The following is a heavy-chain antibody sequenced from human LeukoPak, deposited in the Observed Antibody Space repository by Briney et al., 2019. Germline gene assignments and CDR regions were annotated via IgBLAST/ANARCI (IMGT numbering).Heavy chain of an antibody. CDR1: RFIFSSSA. J-gene: IGHJ4*02. D-gene: IGHD6-13*01. CDR2: ISSNGGNT. Sequence: PGGSLRLSCSASRFIFSSSAMHWVRQAPGKGLEYASGISSNGGNTYYADSVKGRFTISRDNSKNTLYLQMSSLRVEDTAVYYCVEERSRWYSSSCFEYWGQGTLVTVSS. V-gene: IGHV3-64D*06. CDR3: VEERSRWYSSSCFEY.